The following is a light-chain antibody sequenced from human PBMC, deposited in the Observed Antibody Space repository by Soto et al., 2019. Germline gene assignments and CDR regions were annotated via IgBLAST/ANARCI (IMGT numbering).Light chain of an antibody. CDR1: SSDIGAYNY. V-gene: IGLV2-14*01. CDR2: DVS. CDR3: SSYTTSNTHV. J-gene: IGLJ1*01. Sequence: QSALTQPASVSGSPGQSITISCSATSSDIGAYNYVSWHQQHPGKVPKIMIYDVSSRPSGVSNRFSGSKSGNTASLTISGLQAEDEADYYCSSYTTSNTHVFGGGTKVTVL.